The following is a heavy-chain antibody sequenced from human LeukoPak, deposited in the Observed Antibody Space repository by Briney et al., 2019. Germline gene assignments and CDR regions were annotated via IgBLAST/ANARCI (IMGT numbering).Heavy chain of an antibody. CDR2: IYYSGST. CDR3: GRAQQGAAGGRYYYHGVDV. J-gene: IGHJ6*02. Sequence: SQTLSLTCTVSGGSISSAGYYWSWIRQHPGKGLEWIGYIYYSGSTYYNPSLKSRVIISVDTSKNQFSLKLSSVTAADTAVYYCGRAQQGAAGGRYYYHGVDVWGQGATVTVSS. D-gene: IGHD6-13*01. CDR1: GGSISSAGYY. V-gene: IGHV4-31*03.